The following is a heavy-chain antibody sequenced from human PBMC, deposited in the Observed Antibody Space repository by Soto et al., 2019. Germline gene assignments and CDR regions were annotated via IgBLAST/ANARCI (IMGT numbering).Heavy chain of an antibody. CDR2: IYYSGST. Sequence: SETLSLTCTVSGGSISSYYWSWIRQPPGKGLEWIGYIYYSGSTNYNPSLKSRVTISVDTSKNQFSLKLSSVTAADTAVYYCARGNTYYDFWSGYYPAHYYYYGMDGWGQGTTVTVSS. D-gene: IGHD3-3*01. CDR3: ARGNTYYDFWSGYYPAHYYYYGMDG. J-gene: IGHJ6*02. CDR1: GGSISSYY. V-gene: IGHV4-59*01.